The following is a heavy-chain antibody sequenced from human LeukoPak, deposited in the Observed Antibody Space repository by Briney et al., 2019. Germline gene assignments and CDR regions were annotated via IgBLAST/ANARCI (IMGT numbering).Heavy chain of an antibody. V-gene: IGHV4-34*01. CDR2: TNDNGGT. J-gene: IGHJ5*02. D-gene: IGHD2-2*01. Sequence: SSETLSLTCAVYGGSFSGYYWSWIRQPPGKGLEWVAETNDNGGTNYNPSLKSRVITSVDTSTNQFSLKMNSVTAADTAVYYCARKIASQGDNWFDPWGQGILVTVSS. CDR3: ARKIASQGDNWFDP. CDR1: GGSFSGYY.